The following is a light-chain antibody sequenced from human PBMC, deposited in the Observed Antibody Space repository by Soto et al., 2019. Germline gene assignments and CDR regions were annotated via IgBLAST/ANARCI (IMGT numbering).Light chain of an antibody. CDR1: SSDVGGYNY. Sequence: QSALTQPASVSGSPGQSITISCTGTSSDVGGYNYVSWYQQHPAKAPKLLIYGVNNRPSGVSNRFSGSKSGNTASLTISGLQVEDEADYYCSSFTRSSTVIFGGGTKLTVL. CDR3: SSFTRSSTVI. CDR2: GVN. J-gene: IGLJ2*01. V-gene: IGLV2-14*01.